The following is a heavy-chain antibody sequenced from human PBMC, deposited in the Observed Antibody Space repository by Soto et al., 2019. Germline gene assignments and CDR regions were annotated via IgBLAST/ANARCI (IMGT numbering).Heavy chain of an antibody. D-gene: IGHD5-12*01. CDR1: GASISRYY. CDR3: ARVIGGYDYYYYGMDV. V-gene: IGHV4-59*01. J-gene: IGHJ6*02. CDR2: LYNTGST. Sequence: SETLSLTCTVSGASISRYYWSWIRQSPGKGLEWIGYLYNTGSTIYNPSLKSRVTISVDTSKNQFSLKLSSVTAADTAVYYCARVIGGYDYYYYGMDVWGQGTTVTVSS.